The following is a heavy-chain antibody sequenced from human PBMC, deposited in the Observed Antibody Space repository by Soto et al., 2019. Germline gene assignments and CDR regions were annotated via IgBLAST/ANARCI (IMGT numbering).Heavy chain of an antibody. D-gene: IGHD6-13*01. CDR1: GGSFSGYY. CDR2: INHSGST. Sequence: QVQLQQWGAGLLKPSETLSLTCAVYGGSFSGYYWSWIRQPPGKGLEWIGEINHSGSTNYNPSLKRRVTISVDTSKNQFSLKLSSVTAADTAVYYCAREISSSSWYLLSPELPNWFDPWGQGTLVTVSS. J-gene: IGHJ5*02. CDR3: AREISSSSWYLLSPELPNWFDP. V-gene: IGHV4-34*01.